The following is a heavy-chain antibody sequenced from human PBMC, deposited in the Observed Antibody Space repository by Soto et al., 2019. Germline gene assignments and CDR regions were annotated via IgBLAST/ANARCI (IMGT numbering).Heavy chain of an antibody. D-gene: IGHD3-10*01. CDR2: IYPGDSDT. CDR3: ARLPRGFGELFDMDY. CDR1: GYSFTSYW. J-gene: IGHJ4*02. V-gene: IGHV5-51*01. Sequence: GESLKIYCTGSGYSFTSYWIGWVRRMRGKGLEWMGIIYPGDSDTRYSPSFQDQVTISADKSISTAYLQWSSLKASDTAMYYCARLPRGFGELFDMDYWGQGTLVTVSS.